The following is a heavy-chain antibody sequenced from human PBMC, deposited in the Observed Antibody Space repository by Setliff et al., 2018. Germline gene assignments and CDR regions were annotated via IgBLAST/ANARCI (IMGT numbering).Heavy chain of an antibody. CDR2: IYYTGIT. Sequence: PSETLSLTCTVSGDSINTPTYHWGWVRQPPGKGLEWIGLIYYTGITYYNPSLKSRVTISEDMSENQISLKLNPVTAADTAVYYCASNPFNSGPPYYFDYWGQGTLVTVLL. D-gene: IGHD6-19*01. J-gene: IGHJ4*02. V-gene: IGHV4-39*01. CDR1: GDSINTPTYH. CDR3: ASNPFNSGPPYYFDY.